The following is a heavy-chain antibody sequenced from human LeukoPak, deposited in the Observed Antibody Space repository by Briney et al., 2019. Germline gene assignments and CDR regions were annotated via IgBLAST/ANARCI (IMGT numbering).Heavy chain of an antibody. CDR3: VRDKDGDYTFDN. Sequence: GSLRLSCAVSGFTLSSHRMNWVRQAPGKGLEWVSSISTFGSDTYYADSVKGRFTISRDNAKNSLSLQMNSLRAEDTAVYYCVRDKDGDYTFDNWGQGTLVTVSS. CDR1: GFTLSSHR. D-gene: IGHD4-17*01. V-gene: IGHV3-21*01. J-gene: IGHJ4*02. CDR2: ISTFGSDT.